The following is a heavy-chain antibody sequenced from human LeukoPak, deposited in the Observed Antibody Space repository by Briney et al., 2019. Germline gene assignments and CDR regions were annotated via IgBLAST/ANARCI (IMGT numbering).Heavy chain of an antibody. D-gene: IGHD3-22*01. V-gene: IGHV3-21*01. CDR2: ISSSSSYI. CDR1: GFTFSSYS. Sequence: GGSLRLSCAASGFTFSSYSMNWVRQAPGKGLEWVSSISSSSSYIYYADSVKGRFTISRDNAKNSLYLQMNSLRAEDTAVYYCARGAYDSSGYGAFDIWGQGTMVTVSS. J-gene: IGHJ3*02. CDR3: ARGAYDSSGYGAFDI.